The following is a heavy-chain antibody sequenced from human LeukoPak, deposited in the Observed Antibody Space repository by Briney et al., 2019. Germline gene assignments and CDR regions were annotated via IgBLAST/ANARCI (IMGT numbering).Heavy chain of an antibody. Sequence: VASVKVSCKASGYTFTGYYMHWVRQAPGQGLEWIGWINPNSGGTNYAQKFQGRVTMTRDTSISTAYMELSRLRSDDTAVYYCARDGIVGATDAFDIWGQGTMVTVSS. V-gene: IGHV1-2*02. CDR1: GYTFTGYY. D-gene: IGHD1-26*01. CDR2: INPNSGGT. CDR3: ARDGIVGATDAFDI. J-gene: IGHJ3*02.